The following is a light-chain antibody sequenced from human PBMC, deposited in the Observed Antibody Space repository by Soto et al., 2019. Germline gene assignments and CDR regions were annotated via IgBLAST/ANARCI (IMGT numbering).Light chain of an antibody. CDR2: GAF. V-gene: IGKV3-15*01. CDR3: QQYNDWPLT. CDR1: QSVRSN. Sequence: EIVMTQSPGTLSVSPGERATLSCRASQSVRSNLAWYQQKPGQAPSLLIYGAFTRATGIPARFSGTGSGTEFTLTISSLQSEDFALYYCQQYNDWPLTFGQGTKVDIK. J-gene: IGKJ1*01.